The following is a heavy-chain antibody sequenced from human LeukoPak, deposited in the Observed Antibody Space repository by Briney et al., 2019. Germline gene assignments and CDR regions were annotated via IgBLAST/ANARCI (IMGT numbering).Heavy chain of an antibody. V-gene: IGHV3-30*02. CDR1: GFTFNTHG. J-gene: IGHJ6*03. D-gene: IGHD6-19*01. CDR2: IRNDGSDK. Sequence: GGSLRLSCAASGFTFNTHGMHWVRQAPGKGLEWVAFIRNDGSDKYYAEFVQGRFTLSRDNSKNTLYLQLDSLRGEDTAVYYCAKSLLSGWFPTLKNYYYMDVWGKGTTVIISS. CDR3: AKSLLSGWFPTLKNYYYMDV.